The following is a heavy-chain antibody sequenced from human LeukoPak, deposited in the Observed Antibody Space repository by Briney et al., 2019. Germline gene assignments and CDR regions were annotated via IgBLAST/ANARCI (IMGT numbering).Heavy chain of an antibody. CDR2: ISANGDTT. D-gene: IGHD4-11*01. Sequence: GGSLRLSCAASGFTFSNYAMNWVRQAPGKGPEWVSGISANGDTTYYVDSVRGRFTISRDNSKNSVFLQMNSLRDADTAVYYCARGSGPHDYSNWYFDYWGQGTLVTVSS. CDR3: ARGSGPHDYSNWYFDY. V-gene: IGHV3-23*01. CDR1: GFTFSNYA. J-gene: IGHJ4*02.